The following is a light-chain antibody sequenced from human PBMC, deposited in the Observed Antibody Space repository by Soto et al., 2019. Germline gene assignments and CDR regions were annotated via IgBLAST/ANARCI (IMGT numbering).Light chain of an antibody. CDR1: QSVSSN. CDR2: GAS. Sequence: EIVMTQSLATLSVSPGERATLSCRASQSVSSNLAWYQQKPGQAPRLLISGASTRATGIPARFSGSGSGTEFTLTISSLQSEDFAVYYCQQYNNWPLTFGGGTKVEIK. J-gene: IGKJ4*01. CDR3: QQYNNWPLT. V-gene: IGKV3-15*01.